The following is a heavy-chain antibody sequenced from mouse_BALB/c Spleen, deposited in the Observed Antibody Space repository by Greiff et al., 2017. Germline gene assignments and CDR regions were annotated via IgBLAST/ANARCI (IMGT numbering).Heavy chain of an antibody. D-gene: IGHD1-1*01. CDR3: ARGIYYGSSDAMDY. CDR1: GYTFTDYA. CDR2: ISTYYGDA. Sequence: VQLQQSGAELVRPGVSVKISCKGSGYTFTDYAMHWVKQSHAKSLEWIGVISTYYGDASYNQKFKGKATMTVDKSSSTAYMELARLTSEDSAIYYCARGIYYGSSDAMDYWGQGTSVTVSS. V-gene: IGHV1S137*01. J-gene: IGHJ4*01.